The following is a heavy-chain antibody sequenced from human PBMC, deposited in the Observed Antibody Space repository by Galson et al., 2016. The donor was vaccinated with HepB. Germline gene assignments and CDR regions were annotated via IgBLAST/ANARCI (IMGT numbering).Heavy chain of an antibody. CDR3: AHSLEVYAFDI. CDR2: IYLDDDK. CDR1: GFSLSTSGVG. Sequence: PALVKPTQTLTLTCTFSGFSLSTSGVGVGWIRQPPGKALEWLGIIYLDDDKRHSPSLKNRLTFTKDNSKNQVVLTMPNMDPVDTATYYGAHSLEVYAFDIWGQGTMVTVSS. V-gene: IGHV2-5*02. D-gene: IGHD1-14*01. J-gene: IGHJ3*02.